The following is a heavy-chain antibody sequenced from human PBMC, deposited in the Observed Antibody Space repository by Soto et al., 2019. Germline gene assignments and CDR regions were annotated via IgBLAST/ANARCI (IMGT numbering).Heavy chain of an antibody. CDR2: MNPNSGNT. D-gene: IGHD6-6*01. J-gene: IGHJ6*03. Sequence: ASVKVSCKASGYTFTSYDINWVRQATGQGLERMGWMNPNSGNTGYAQKFQGRVTMTRNTSISTAYMELSSLRSEDTAVYYCARVIAARPGDYYYYHYMDVWGKGTTVTVSS. CDR1: GYTFTSYD. V-gene: IGHV1-8*01. CDR3: ARVIAARPGDYYYYHYMDV.